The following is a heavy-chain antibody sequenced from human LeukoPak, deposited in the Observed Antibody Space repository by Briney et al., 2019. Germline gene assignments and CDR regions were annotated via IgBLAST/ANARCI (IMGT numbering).Heavy chain of an antibody. J-gene: IGHJ5*02. V-gene: IGHV4-39*01. Sequence: PSETLSPTCTVSGASISSGSYYWVWIRQPPGKGLEWIGSIHYSGSTDYNPSLKSRVTTSLDTSKNQVSVNLRFVTAADTAVYYCARAVYCSSTSCYFDPWGQGTLVTVSS. CDR2: IHYSGST. D-gene: IGHD2-2*01. CDR1: GASISSGSYY. CDR3: ARAVYCSSTSCYFDP.